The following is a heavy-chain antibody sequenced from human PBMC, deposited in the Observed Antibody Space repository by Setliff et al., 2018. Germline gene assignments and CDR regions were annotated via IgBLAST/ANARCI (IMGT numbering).Heavy chain of an antibody. D-gene: IGHD3-9*01. CDR3: ARDRDILRGSRWFDP. J-gene: IGHJ5*02. CDR1: GGSISPYY. V-gene: IGHV4-4*07. CDR2: IYSSGGT. Sequence: SETLSLTCTVSGGSISPYYWSWSRQPAGKGLEWIGRIYSSGGTNYNPSLESRVTISIDRSKNKLSLKLNSGTAADTAVYYCARDRDILRGSRWFDPWGQGTLVTVSS.